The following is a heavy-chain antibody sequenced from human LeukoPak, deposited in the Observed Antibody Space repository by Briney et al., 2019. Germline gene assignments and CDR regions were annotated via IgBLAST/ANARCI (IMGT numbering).Heavy chain of an antibody. CDR2: IYYRGST. CDR3: ARLSGYSSGHYYSDY. J-gene: IGHJ4*02. V-gene: IGHV4-59*01. D-gene: IGHD3-22*01. Sequence: SETLSLTCTVSGGSISSDYWSWIRQPPGKGLEWIGYIYYRGSTNYNPSLKSRVTISVDTSKNQFPLKLSSVTAADTAVYYCARLSGYSSGHYYSDYWGQGTLVTVSS. CDR1: GGSISSDY.